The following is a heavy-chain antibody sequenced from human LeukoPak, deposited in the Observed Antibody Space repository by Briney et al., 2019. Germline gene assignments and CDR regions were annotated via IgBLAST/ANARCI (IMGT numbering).Heavy chain of an antibody. CDR2: ISGSGGST. CDR1: GFTFSSYA. Sequence: GGSLRLSCAASGFTFSSYAMSWVRQAPGKGLEWVSAISGSGGSTYYADSVKGRFTISRDNSKNALYLQMNSLRAEDTAVYYCAKSSYYDILTGYFKYYFDYWGQGTLVTVSS. D-gene: IGHD3-9*01. CDR3: AKSSYYDILTGYFKYYFDY. V-gene: IGHV3-23*01. J-gene: IGHJ4*02.